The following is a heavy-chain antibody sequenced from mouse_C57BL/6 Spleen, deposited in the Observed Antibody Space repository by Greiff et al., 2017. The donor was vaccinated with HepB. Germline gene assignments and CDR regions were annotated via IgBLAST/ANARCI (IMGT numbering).Heavy chain of an antibody. CDR2: ISDGGSYT. D-gene: IGHD2-10*01. V-gene: IGHV5-4*01. CDR1: GFTFSSYA. Sequence: VQLKESGGGLVKPGGSLKLSCAASGFTFSSYAMSWVRQTPEKRLEWVATISDGGSYTYYPDNVKGRFTISRDNAKNNLYLQMSHLKSEDTAMYYCATLPYFDYWGQGTTLTVSS. CDR3: ATLPYFDY. J-gene: IGHJ2*01.